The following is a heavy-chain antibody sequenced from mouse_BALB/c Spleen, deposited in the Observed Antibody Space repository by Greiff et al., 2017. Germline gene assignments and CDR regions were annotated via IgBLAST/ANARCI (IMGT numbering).Heavy chain of an antibody. D-gene: IGHD4-1*01. CDR3: ASDWDVGDY. J-gene: IGHJ4*01. CDR1: GYTFTSYW. V-gene: IGHV1-7*01. CDR2: INPSTGYT. Sequence: VQGVESGAELAKPGASVKMSCKASGYTFTSYWMHWVKQRPGQGLEWIGYINPSTGYTEYNQKFKDKATLTADKSSSTAYMQLSSLTSEDSAVYYCASDWDVGDYWGQGTSVTVSS.